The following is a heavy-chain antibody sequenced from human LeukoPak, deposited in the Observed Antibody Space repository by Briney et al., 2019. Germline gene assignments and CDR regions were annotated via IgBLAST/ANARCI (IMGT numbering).Heavy chain of an antibody. V-gene: IGHV3-53*01. CDR1: GFTVSSNY. Sequence: PGGSLRLSCAASGFTVSSNYMSWVRQAPGKGLEWVSVIYSGGSTYYADSVKGRFTISRDNSKNTLYLQMNSLRAEDTAVYYCARAYCGGDCYLRDYWYSDLWGRGTLVTVSS. CDR3: ARAYCGGDCYLRDYWYSDL. J-gene: IGHJ2*01. D-gene: IGHD2-21*02. CDR2: IYSGGST.